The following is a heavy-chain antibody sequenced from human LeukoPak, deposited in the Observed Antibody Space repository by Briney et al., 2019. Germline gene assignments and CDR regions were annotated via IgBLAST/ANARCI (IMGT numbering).Heavy chain of an antibody. Sequence: PGGSLRLSCAASGFTFSSYGMHWVRQAPGKGLEWVAVISYDGSNKYYADSVKGRFTISRDNSKNTLYLQMNSLRAEDTAVYYCARVLGYCSGGSCPYYYYGMDVWGQGTTVTVSS. CDR1: GFTFSSYG. D-gene: IGHD2-15*01. CDR3: ARVLGYCSGGSCPYYYYGMDV. CDR2: ISYDGSNK. J-gene: IGHJ6*02. V-gene: IGHV3-30*03.